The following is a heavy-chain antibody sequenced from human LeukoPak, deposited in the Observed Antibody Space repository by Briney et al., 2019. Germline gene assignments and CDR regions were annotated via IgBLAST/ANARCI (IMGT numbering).Heavy chain of an antibody. Sequence: PSETLSLTCTVSGGSSSSSSYYWGWIRQPPGKGLEWIGHIYYSGSTNYNPSLKSRVTISIDTSRNQFSLKPSSVTAADTAVYYCATRRSVAGAEWFDPWGQGTLVTVSS. D-gene: IGHD6-13*01. V-gene: IGHV4-61*05. J-gene: IGHJ5*02. CDR1: GGSSSSSSYY. CDR2: IYYSGST. CDR3: ATRRSVAGAEWFDP.